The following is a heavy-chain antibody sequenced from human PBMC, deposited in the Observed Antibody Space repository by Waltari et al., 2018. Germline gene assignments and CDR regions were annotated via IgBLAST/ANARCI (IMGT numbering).Heavy chain of an antibody. Sequence: QVQLVQSGAEAKKPGSSVKVSCKASGGTFSSYAISWVRQAPGQGLEWMGGIIPIFGTANYAQKFQGRVTITADESTSTAYMELNSLRAEDTAIYYCVRGGGAYCGGDCMRGFDYWGQGTLVTVSS. CDR3: VRGGGAYCGGDCMRGFDY. CDR2: IIPIFGTA. CDR1: GGTFSSYA. D-gene: IGHD2-21*02. V-gene: IGHV1-69*01. J-gene: IGHJ4*02.